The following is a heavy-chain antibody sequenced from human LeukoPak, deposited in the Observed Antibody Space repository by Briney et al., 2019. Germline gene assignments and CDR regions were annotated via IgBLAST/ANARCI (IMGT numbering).Heavy chain of an antibody. J-gene: IGHJ6*02. CDR3: AGRYSSSWYNYYYYYGMDV. Sequence: PSETLSLTCTVSGGSISSYYWSWIRQPPGKGLEWIGYIYYSGSTNYNPSLKSRVTISVDTSKNQFSLKLSSVTAADTAVYYCAGRYSSSWYNYYYYYGMDVWGQGTTGTVSS. CDR2: IYYSGST. D-gene: IGHD6-13*01. V-gene: IGHV4-59*01. CDR1: GGSISSYY.